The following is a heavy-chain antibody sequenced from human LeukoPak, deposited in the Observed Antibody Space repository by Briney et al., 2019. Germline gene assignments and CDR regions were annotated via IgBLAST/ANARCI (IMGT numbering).Heavy chain of an antibody. D-gene: IGHD1-26*01. CDR2: INPNSGGT. V-gene: IGHV1-2*02. CDR1: GYTFTGYY. Sequence: APVKVSCKASGYTFTGYYMHWVRQAPGQGLEWMGWINPNSGGTNYAQKFQGRVTMTRDTSISTAYMELSRPRSDDTAVYYCALLSRGVSGSYYFDYWGQGTLVTVSS. CDR3: ALLSRGVSGSYYFDY. J-gene: IGHJ4*02.